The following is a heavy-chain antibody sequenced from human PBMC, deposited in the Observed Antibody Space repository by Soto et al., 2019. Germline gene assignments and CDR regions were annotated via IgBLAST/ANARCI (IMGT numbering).Heavy chain of an antibody. CDR2: INPNSGGT. CDR1: GYTFTGYY. Sequence: ASVKVSCKASGYTFTGYYMHWVRQAPGQGLEWMGWINPNSGGTNYAQKFQGRVTMTRDTSISTAYMELSRLRSDDTAVYYCARDRIAAAGLILGEYYYYYVMDVCGQGSTVTVSS. V-gene: IGHV1-2*02. D-gene: IGHD6-13*01. J-gene: IGHJ6*02. CDR3: ARDRIAAAGLILGEYYYYYVMDV.